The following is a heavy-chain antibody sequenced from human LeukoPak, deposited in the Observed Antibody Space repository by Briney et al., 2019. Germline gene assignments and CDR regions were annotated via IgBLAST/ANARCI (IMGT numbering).Heavy chain of an antibody. J-gene: IGHJ4*02. CDR2: IRSKAYGETT. CDR3: TRLYDFWSGRYFDY. D-gene: IGHD3-3*01. CDR1: GFTYGDYG. V-gene: IGHV3-49*04. Sequence: GGSLRLSCTASGFTYGDYGMSWVRQAPGKGLERVGFIRSKAYGETTEYAASVKGRFTISRDDSKRIAYLQMNSLKIADTAVYYCTRLYDFWSGRYFDYWGQGTLVTVSS.